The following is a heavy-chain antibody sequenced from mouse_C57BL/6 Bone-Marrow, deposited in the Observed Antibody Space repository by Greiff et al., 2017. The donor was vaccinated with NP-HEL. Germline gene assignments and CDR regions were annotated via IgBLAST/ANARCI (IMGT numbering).Heavy chain of an antibody. CDR3: ARVRMALDY. CDR1: GYTFTSYW. J-gene: IGHJ2*01. V-gene: IGHV1-64*01. D-gene: IGHD2-3*01. Sequence: QVQLKQPGAELVKPGASVKLSCKASGYTFTSYWMHWVKQRPGQGLEWIGMIHPNSGSTNYNEKFKSKATLTVDKSSSTAYMQLSSLTSEDAAVYYCARVRMALDYWGQGTTRTVSS. CDR2: IHPNSGST.